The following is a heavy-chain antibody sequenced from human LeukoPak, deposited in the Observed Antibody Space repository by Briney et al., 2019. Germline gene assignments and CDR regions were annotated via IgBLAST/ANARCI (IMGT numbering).Heavy chain of an antibody. CDR1: GFTFSSYG. D-gene: IGHD3-10*01. CDR2: ISYDGSNK. CDR3: AKSQQSDYYGSGSYSYYYYYYMDV. Sequence: PGGSLRLSCAASGFTFSSYGMHWVRQAPGKGLEWVAVISYDGSNKYYADSVKGRFTISRDNSKNTLYLQMNSLRAEDTAVYYCAKSQQSDYYGSGSYSYYYYYYMDVWGKGTTVTVSS. J-gene: IGHJ6*03. V-gene: IGHV3-30*18.